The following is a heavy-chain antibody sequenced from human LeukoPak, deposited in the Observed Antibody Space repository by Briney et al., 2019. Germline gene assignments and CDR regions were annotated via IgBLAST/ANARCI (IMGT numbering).Heavy chain of an antibody. J-gene: IGHJ4*02. V-gene: IGHV3-23*01. CDR3: AKGPNFGSWRAVDY. D-gene: IGHD3-10*01. Sequence: GGSLTLSCAAYDSSFRSHDMSWVRQTLERGLEWVSSIAADGASWYADSVRGRFTISRDRSQNILYLQMNSLRADDTAIYYCAKGPNFGSWRAVDYWGQGSLVTVSS. CDR2: IAADGAS. CDR1: DSSFRSHD.